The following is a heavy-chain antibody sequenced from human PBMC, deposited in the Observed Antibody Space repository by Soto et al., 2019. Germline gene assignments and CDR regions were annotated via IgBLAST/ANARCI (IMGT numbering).Heavy chain of an antibody. Sequence: AAVKVSCKASGYTFTTHPIHLLRQAPGQRLEWIGWINTGNGNTKYSQKLQGRVTMTTDTSTSTAYMELRSLRSDDTAVYYCARDQLRYFDWPDTYDAFDIWGQGTMVTVSS. J-gene: IGHJ3*02. CDR3: ARDQLRYFDWPDTYDAFDI. CDR1: GYTFTTHP. V-gene: IGHV1-3*04. CDR2: INTGNGNT. D-gene: IGHD3-9*01.